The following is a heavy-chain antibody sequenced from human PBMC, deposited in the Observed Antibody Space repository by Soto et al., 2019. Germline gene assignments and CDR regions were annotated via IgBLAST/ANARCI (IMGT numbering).Heavy chain of an antibody. D-gene: IGHD3-16*01. CDR1: GFTFNYYW. J-gene: IGHJ3*02. V-gene: IGHV3-74*01. CDR2: IHSDGSAT. Sequence: GGSLRLSCAASGFTFNYYWMHWLRQAPGKGLLWVSRIHSDGSATNYADSVKGRFTISRDNAKNKVYLQMNGLRGEDTAVYYCGRGDLGGFDIWGQGTMVTVSS. CDR3: GRGDLGGFDI.